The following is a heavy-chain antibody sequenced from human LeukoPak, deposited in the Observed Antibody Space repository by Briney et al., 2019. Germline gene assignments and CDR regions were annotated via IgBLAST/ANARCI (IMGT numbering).Heavy chain of an antibody. D-gene: IGHD2-2*01. J-gene: IGHJ5*02. CDR3: ARAHIVVVPAACNWFDP. Sequence: PSETLSLTCTVSGGSISSGDYYWSWIRQPPGKGLEWIGYIYYSGSTNYNPSLKSRVTISVDTSKNQFSLKLSSVTAADTAVYYCARAHIVVVPAACNWFDPWGQGTLVTVSS. CDR1: GGSISSGDYY. CDR2: IYYSGST. V-gene: IGHV4-61*08.